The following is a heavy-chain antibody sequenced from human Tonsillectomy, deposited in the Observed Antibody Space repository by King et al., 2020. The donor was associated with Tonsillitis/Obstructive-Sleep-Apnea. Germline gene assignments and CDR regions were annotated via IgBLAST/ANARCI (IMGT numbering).Heavy chain of an antibody. D-gene: IGHD1-26*01. CDR1: GYTFTSYG. V-gene: IGHV1-18*01. Sequence: QLVQSGAEVKKPEASVKVSCKASGYTFTSYGIIWVRQAPGQGLEWMGWISAYNDDTNYAQKLQDRVTMTTDTSTSTAYMELRRLKSDDTAVYYCARVSAFAWELVPVDPWGQGTLVTVSS. CDR2: ISAYNDDT. J-gene: IGHJ5*02. CDR3: ARVSAFAWELVPVDP.